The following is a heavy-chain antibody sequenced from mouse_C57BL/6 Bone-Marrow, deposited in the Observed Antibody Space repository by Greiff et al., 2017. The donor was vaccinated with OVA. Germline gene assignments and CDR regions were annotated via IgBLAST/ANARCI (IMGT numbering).Heavy chain of an antibody. CDR3: ARHEDYGPFYAMDY. Sequence: VQVVESGPGLVAPSQSLSITCTVSGFSLTSYGVHWVRQPPGKGLEWLVVIWSDGSTTYNSALKSRLSISKDNSKSQVFLKMNSLQTDDTAMYYCARHEDYGPFYAMDYWGQGTSVTVSS. CDR1: GFSLTSYG. J-gene: IGHJ4*01. V-gene: IGHV2-6-1*01. CDR2: IWSDGST. D-gene: IGHD1-1*01.